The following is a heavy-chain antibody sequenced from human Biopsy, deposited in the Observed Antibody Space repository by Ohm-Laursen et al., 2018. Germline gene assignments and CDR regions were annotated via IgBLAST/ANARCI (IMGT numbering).Heavy chain of an antibody. D-gene: IGHD1-26*01. Sequence: ATVKISCKASGYTFTGYYMHWVRQAPGQGLEWMGWINPNSGGTNYAQKFQGRVTMTRDTSISTAYMELSRLRSDDTAVYYCATITRGATRFPFDYWGQGTLVTFSS. CDR3: ATITRGATRFPFDY. J-gene: IGHJ4*02. CDR1: GYTFTGYY. CDR2: INPNSGGT. V-gene: IGHV1-2*02.